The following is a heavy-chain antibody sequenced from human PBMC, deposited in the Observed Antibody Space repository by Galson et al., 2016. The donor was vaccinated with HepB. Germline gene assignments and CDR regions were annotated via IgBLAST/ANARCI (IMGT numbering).Heavy chain of an antibody. J-gene: IGHJ5*02. CDR1: GFAFGSHW. CDR2: INSDGTIS. V-gene: IGHV3-74*01. CDR3: GRDHSVVLTTAYNWFDP. Sequence: SLRLSCAASGFAFGSHWMHWVRQVPGKGLVWVSRINSDGTISNYADSVKGRFTISRDNAKNTLYLQMNSLRVEDTAVYYCGRDHSVVLTTAYNWFDPWGREPWSPSPQ. D-gene: IGHD4-23*01.